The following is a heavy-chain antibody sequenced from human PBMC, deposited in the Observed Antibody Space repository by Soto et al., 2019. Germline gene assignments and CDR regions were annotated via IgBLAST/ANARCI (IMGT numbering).Heavy chain of an antibody. CDR3: ARAPSGSYPDFDY. CDR2: ITYDGSNQ. J-gene: IGHJ4*02. V-gene: IGHV3-30-3*01. D-gene: IGHD1-26*01. Sequence: QVQLVESGGGVVQPGRSLRLSCAASGVIFSSYTMHWVRQAPGKGLEWVGVITYDGSNQYYADSVKGRFTISRDNSRNMLFLQMNSLSPDDTAVYYCARAPSGSYPDFDYWGQGTLVTVAS. CDR1: GVIFSSYT.